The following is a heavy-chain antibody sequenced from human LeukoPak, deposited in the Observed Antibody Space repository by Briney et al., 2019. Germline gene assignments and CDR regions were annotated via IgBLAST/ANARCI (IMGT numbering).Heavy chain of an antibody. J-gene: IGHJ4*02. V-gene: IGHV3-48*03. CDR1: GFTFSNFE. CDR3: ARDRNYGTFDF. D-gene: IGHD4-17*01. CDR2: ISSSGSGSSI. Sequence: GGSLRLSCAASGFTFSNFEMNWVRQAPGKGLEWVSYISSSGSGSSIYYADSVKGRFTISRDNAKNSLYLQIHSLRAEDTAVYYCARDRNYGTFDFWGQGTLVTVSS.